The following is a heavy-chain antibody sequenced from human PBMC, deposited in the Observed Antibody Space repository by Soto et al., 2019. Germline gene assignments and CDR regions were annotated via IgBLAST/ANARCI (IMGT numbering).Heavy chain of an antibody. J-gene: IGHJ3*02. V-gene: IGHV3-30-3*01. CDR1: GSTFSSYD. Sequence: GGSLRLSCAASGSTFSSYDIHWVRQAPGKGLEWVAHISPDGSNAYYADSVRGRFTFSRDNAKNTVYLQMNSLRAEDAAVYYCARGPSPGAFDIWGQETMVTVAS. CDR3: ARGPSPGAFDI. CDR2: ISPDGSNA.